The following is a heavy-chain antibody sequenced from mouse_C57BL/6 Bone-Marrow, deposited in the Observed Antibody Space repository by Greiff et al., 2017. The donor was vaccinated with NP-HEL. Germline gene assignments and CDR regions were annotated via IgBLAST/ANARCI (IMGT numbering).Heavy chain of an antibody. CDR2: IDPSDSYT. D-gene: IGHD1-1*01. CDR3: ARDYYGSRVAY. Sequence: QVQLQQPGAELVKPGASVKLSCKASGYTFTSYWMQWVKQRPGQGLEWIGEIDPSDSYTNYNQKFKGKATLTVDTSSSTAYMQLSSLTSEDSAVYYCARDYYGSRVAYWGQGTLVTASA. V-gene: IGHV1-50*01. J-gene: IGHJ3*01. CDR1: GYTFTSYW.